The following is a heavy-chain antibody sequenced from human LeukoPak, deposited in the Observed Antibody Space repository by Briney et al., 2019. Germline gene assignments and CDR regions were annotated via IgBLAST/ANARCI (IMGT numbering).Heavy chain of an antibody. V-gene: IGHV4-39*01. CDR1: GGSISSSSYY. J-gene: IGHJ6*03. D-gene: IGHD3-9*01. Sequence: SETLSLTCTVSGGSISSSSYYWGWIRQPPGKGLEWIGSIYYSGSTYYNPSLKSRVTISVDTSKSQFSLKLSSVTAADTAVYYCALTGYSPYYYYYYMDVWGKGTTVTVSS. CDR2: IYYSGST. CDR3: ALTGYSPYYYYYYMDV.